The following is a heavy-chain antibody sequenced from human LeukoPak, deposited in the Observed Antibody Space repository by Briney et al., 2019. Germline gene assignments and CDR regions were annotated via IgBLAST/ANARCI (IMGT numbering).Heavy chain of an antibody. V-gene: IGHV3-30*02. CDR3: ARKTRYCSTGRCNWDA. CDR2: IRYDGSNK. D-gene: IGHD2-15*01. Sequence: GGSLRLSCAASGFTFSSYGMHWVRQAPGKGLEWVAFIRYDGSNKYYADSVKGRFTISRDNSKNTLYLQMNSLRAEDTAVYFCARKTRYCSTGRCNWDAWGQGILVTASS. J-gene: IGHJ5*02. CDR1: GFTFSSYG.